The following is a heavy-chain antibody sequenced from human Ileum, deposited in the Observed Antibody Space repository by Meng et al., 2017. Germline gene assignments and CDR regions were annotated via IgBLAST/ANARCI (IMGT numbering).Heavy chain of an antibody. CDR2: SINKPNSYTT. CDR1: GFTFSDHY. Sequence: EVQLVESGGGLVQPGGSLRLSCAASGFTFSDHYMDWVRQAPGKGLEWLGRSINKPNSYTTEYAASVKGRFTISRDDSKNSLFLQLSSLKTEDTAVYYCIRPLVGATRGFEYWGQGTLVTVSS. J-gene: IGHJ4*02. D-gene: IGHD1-26*01. CDR3: IRPLVGATRGFEY. V-gene: IGHV3-72*01.